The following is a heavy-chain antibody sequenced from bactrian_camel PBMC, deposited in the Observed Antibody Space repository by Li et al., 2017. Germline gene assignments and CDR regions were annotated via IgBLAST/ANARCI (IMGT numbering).Heavy chain of an antibody. J-gene: IGHJ4*01. V-gene: IGHV3S53*01. Sequence: VQLVESGGGSVQAGGSLRLSCVVSGYLNRNFCMAWFRQAPAKEREGVASIDSDGETTYADPVKGRFTISRDNAKNSVYLQMHSLKLEDTAMYYCAADFGPYCSGSYLARRANFEGQGTQVTVS. CDR2: IDSDGET. D-gene: IGHD2*01. CDR1: GYLNRNFC.